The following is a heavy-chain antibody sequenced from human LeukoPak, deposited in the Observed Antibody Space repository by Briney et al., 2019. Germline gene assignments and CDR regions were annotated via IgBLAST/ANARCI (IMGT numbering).Heavy chain of an antibody. CDR2: ISAYNGNT. Sequence: ASVKVSCKASGYTFTSYGISWVRQAPGQGLEWMGWISAYNGNTNYAQKLQGRVTMTTDTSTSTAYMELRSLRSDDTAVYYCARDRYHDSSGYYYNDYWGQGTLVTVSS. CDR1: GYTFTSYG. V-gene: IGHV1-18*01. CDR3: ARDRYHDSSGYYYNDY. D-gene: IGHD3-22*01. J-gene: IGHJ4*02.